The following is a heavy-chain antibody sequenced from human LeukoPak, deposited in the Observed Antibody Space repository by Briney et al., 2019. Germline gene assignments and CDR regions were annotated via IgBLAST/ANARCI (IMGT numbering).Heavy chain of an antibody. D-gene: IGHD2-15*01. J-gene: IGHJ4*02. CDR1: GFTFSTYG. CDR3: AKSPVSSCRGSFCYPFDY. CDR2: ISGSDDGT. Sequence: GGSLRLSCAASGFTFSTYGMSWVRQVPGKGLEWVSAISGSDDGTYYADSVKGRFTISRDNSRNTLYLQMNTLRAEDTAVYFCAKSPVSSCRGSFCYPFDYWGQGNLVTVSS. V-gene: IGHV3-23*01.